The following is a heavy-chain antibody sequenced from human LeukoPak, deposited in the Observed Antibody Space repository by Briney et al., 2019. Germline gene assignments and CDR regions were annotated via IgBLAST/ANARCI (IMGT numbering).Heavy chain of an antibody. D-gene: IGHD3-10*01. V-gene: IGHV4-34*01. Sequence: SETLSLTCAVYGGSFSGYYWSWVRQPPGKGLEWIGEINHSGSTNYNPSVKSRVAISVDTSRNQLSLKLSSVTAADTAVYYCARGPDSGSYFAWFDPWGQGTLVTVSS. CDR2: INHSGST. CDR1: GGSFSGYY. J-gene: IGHJ5*02. CDR3: ARGPDSGSYFAWFDP.